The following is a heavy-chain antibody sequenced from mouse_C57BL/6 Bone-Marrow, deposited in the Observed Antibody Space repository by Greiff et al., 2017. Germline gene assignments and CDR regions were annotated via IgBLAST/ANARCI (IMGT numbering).Heavy chain of an antibody. D-gene: IGHD2-3*01. CDR2: IYPGSGST. V-gene: IGHV1-55*01. CDR1: GYTFTSYW. CDR3: ARRGWLLRDCDY. J-gene: IGHJ2*01. Sequence: VQLQQSGAELVKPGASVKMSCKASGYTFTSYWITWVKQRPGQGLEWIGDIYPGSGSTNYNEKFKSKATLTVDTSSSTAYMQLSSLTSEDSAVYYCARRGWLLRDCDYWGQGTTLTVSS.